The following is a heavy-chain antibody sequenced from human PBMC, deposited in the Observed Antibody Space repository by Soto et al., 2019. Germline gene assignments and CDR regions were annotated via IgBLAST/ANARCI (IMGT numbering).Heavy chain of an antibody. J-gene: IGHJ4*02. CDR1: GFTFSTYD. D-gene: IGHD3-10*02. Sequence: PGGSLRLSCAASGFTFSTYDMNWVRQAPGKGLEWISYLTTSGNSIYYADPVKGRFTASRDNTKNSLFLQMNSLRVEDTAVYYCAGHSCTYVIWGQGTLVTVSS. CDR2: LTTSGNSI. V-gene: IGHV3-48*03. CDR3: AGHSCTYVI.